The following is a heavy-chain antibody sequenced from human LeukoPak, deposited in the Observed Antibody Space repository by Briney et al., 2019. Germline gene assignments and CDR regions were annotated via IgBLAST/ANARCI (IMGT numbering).Heavy chain of an antibody. Sequence: PSETLSLTCAVYGGSPNHYYWSWLRQPPGKGLEWIGEIDRLGRTNYSPSLKNRVTISIDSSKNQFSLMLTSVTAADSAVYYCARPVDCSSTFCSGPFDSWGQGGLVTVSS. CDR1: GGSPNHYY. D-gene: IGHD2-2*01. J-gene: IGHJ4*02. CDR2: IDRLGRT. V-gene: IGHV4-34*01. CDR3: ARPVDCSSTFCSGPFDS.